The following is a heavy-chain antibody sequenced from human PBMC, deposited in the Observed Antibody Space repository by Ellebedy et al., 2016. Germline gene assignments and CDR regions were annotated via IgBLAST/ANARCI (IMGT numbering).Heavy chain of an antibody. CDR3: TSGWDY. CDR1: GYTFTGNE. Sequence: ASVKVSXXASGYTFTGNEINWVRQAGGQGLEWMRWMNLDSGDIGFAEKFRGRLIMTGDTSISTAYMELTSLTSEDSAVYYCTSGWDYWGRGTLVTVSS. CDR2: MNLDSGDI. V-gene: IGHV1-8*01. J-gene: IGHJ4*02.